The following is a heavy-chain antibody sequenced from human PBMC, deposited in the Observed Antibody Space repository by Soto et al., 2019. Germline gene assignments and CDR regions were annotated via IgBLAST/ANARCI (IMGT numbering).Heavy chain of an antibody. Sequence: SETLSLTCTVSGGPFSRGGYYWSWIRQHPGKGLECIGYIFYTGSTYYNPTLKSRVTMSVDTSKRQFSLNLSSVTAADTAVYYCARSPHTSPYYYYYGMDVWGQGTTVTVS. J-gene: IGHJ6*02. D-gene: IGHD1-1*01. CDR2: IFYTGST. CDR1: GGPFSRGGYY. CDR3: ARSPHTSPYYYYYGMDV. V-gene: IGHV4-31*03.